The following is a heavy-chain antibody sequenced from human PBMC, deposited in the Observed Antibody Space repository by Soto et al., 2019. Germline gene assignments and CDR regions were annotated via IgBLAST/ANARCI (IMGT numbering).Heavy chain of an antibody. J-gene: IGHJ6*02. CDR2: ISGYNGDT. D-gene: IGHD2-8*01. Sequence: ASVKVCWKASGDTCARYGISWVRQAPGQGLEWMGWISGYNGDTNYAQKFQGRVTMTVDTSTTTAFMELTSLTSDDRAVYYCEKNGQPPYYYYGMDVWGQGTTVTVSS. CDR1: GDTCARYG. V-gene: IGHV1-18*01. CDR3: EKNGQPPYYYYGMDV.